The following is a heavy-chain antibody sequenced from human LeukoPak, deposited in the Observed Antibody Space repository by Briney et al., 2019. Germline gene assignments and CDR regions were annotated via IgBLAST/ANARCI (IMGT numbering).Heavy chain of an antibody. CDR3: GGSGSYYKLDC. D-gene: IGHD3-10*01. CDR2: IKSQTDGGTT. Sequence: PGGSLRLSCAASGFTFNNAWMSWVRQAPGKGLEWVGRIKSQTDGGTTDYAAPVKGRFTISRDDSKSTLYLQMNSLKTEDTAVYYCGGSGSYYKLDCWGQGTLVTVSS. V-gene: IGHV3-15*01. CDR1: GFTFNNAW. J-gene: IGHJ4*02.